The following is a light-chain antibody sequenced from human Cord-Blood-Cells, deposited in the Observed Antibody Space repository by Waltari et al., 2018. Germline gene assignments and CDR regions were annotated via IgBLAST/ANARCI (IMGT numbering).Light chain of an antibody. CDR1: KLGDKY. Sequence: SYELTQPPSVSVSPGQTASITCSGHKLGDKYACWYQQKPGQSPVLVIYHDSKRPSGIPERFSGSNSGNTATLTISGSQAMDEADYYCQAWDSSTVVFGGGTKLTVL. CDR3: QAWDSSTVV. V-gene: IGLV3-1*01. CDR2: HDS. J-gene: IGLJ2*01.